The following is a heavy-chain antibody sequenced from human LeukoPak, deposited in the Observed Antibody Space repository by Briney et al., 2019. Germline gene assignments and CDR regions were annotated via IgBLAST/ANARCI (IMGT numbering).Heavy chain of an antibody. CDR1: GFTVSSNY. Sequence: GGSLRLSCAPSGFTVSSNYMSWVRQAPGKGLEWVSVIYSGGSTYYTDSVKGRFTISRDNSKNTLYLQMNSLRAEDTAVYYCARDYRHYFDYWGQGTLVTVSS. CDR3: ARDYRHYFDY. V-gene: IGHV3-66*02. J-gene: IGHJ4*02. CDR2: IYSGGST. D-gene: IGHD4-11*01.